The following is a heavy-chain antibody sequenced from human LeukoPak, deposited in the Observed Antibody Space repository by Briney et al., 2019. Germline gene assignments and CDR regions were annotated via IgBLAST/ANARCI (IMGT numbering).Heavy chain of an antibody. J-gene: IGHJ4*02. CDR3: ARGLDCRSTSCYLDN. CDR2: IKQDGSEK. Sequence: GGSLRLSCAASGFTFSSYWMTWVRQAPGKGLEWVANIKQDGSEKFYVDSVKGRFTISRDNAKNSLDLQINSLGAEDTAVYYCARGLDCRSTSCYLDNWGQGTLVTVSS. V-gene: IGHV3-7*01. D-gene: IGHD2-2*01. CDR1: GFTFSSYW.